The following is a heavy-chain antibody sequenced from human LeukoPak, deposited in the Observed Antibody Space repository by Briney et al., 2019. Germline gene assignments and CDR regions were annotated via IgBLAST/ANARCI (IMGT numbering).Heavy chain of an antibody. CDR2: ISSSGSTR. CDR3: VRGAYSSSWLNFDY. Sequence: PGGSLRLSCAASGFTFSSYEMDWVRQAPGKGLEWVSYISSSGSTRYYADSVKGRFTISRDNSKNTLYLQMNSLRAEDTAVYYCVRGAYSSSWLNFDYWGQGTLVTVSS. V-gene: IGHV3-48*03. D-gene: IGHD6-13*01. CDR1: GFTFSSYE. J-gene: IGHJ4*02.